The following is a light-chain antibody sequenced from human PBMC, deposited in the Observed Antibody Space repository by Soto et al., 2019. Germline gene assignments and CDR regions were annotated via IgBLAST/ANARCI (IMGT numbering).Light chain of an antibody. CDR3: QQYGSSPPEKT. J-gene: IGKJ1*01. V-gene: IGKV3-20*01. Sequence: EIVLTQSPGTLSLSPGERAALSCRASQSVSNSFLAWYQQKPGQAPRLLIYGASSSATGITDRFSGSGSGTEFTLTISRLEPEDFAVYYCQQYGSSPPEKTFGQGTKVEVK. CDR2: GAS. CDR1: QSVSNSF.